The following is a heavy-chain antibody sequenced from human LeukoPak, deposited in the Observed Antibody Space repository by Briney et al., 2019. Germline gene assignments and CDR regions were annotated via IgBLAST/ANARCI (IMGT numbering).Heavy chain of an antibody. CDR3: ARGLGQLGRYYFDY. J-gene: IGHJ4*02. Sequence: SEALSLTCTVSGGSISSYYWSWIRQPPGKGLEWIGYIYYSGSTNYNPSLKSRVTISVDTSKNQFSLKLSSVTAADTAVYYCARGLGQLGRYYFDYWGQGTLVTVSS. CDR1: GGSISSYY. D-gene: IGHD6-13*01. V-gene: IGHV4-59*01. CDR2: IYYSGST.